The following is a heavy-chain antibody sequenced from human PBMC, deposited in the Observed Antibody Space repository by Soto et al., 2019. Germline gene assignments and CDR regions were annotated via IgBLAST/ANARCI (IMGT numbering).Heavy chain of an antibody. CDR1: GYSFTSYW. V-gene: IGHV5-51*01. CDR3: ARRYCSGGSCYSERYNWFDP. CDR2: IYPGDSDT. D-gene: IGHD2-15*01. Sequence: PGESLKISCKGSGYSFTSYWIGWVRQMPGKGLEWMGIIYPGDSDTRYSPSFQGQVTISADKSISTAYLQWSSLKASDTAMYYCARRYCSGGSCYSERYNWFDPWGQGTLVTVSS. J-gene: IGHJ5*02.